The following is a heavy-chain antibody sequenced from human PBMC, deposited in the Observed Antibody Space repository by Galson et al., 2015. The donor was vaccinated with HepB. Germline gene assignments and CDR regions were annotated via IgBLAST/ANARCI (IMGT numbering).Heavy chain of an antibody. CDR2: INPSGGST. D-gene: IGHD2-2*01. CDR1: GYTFTSYY. Sequence: SVKVSCKAPGYTFTSYYMHWVRQAPGQGLEWMGIINPSGGSTSYAQKLQGRVTMTRDTSTSTVYMELSSLRSEDTAVYYCARDIADIVVVPAAMGSGWFDPWGQGTLVTVSS. CDR3: ARDIADIVVVPAAMGSGWFDP. V-gene: IGHV1-46*03. J-gene: IGHJ5*02.